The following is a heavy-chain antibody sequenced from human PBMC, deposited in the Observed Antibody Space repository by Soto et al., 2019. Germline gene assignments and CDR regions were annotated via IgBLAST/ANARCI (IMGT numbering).Heavy chain of an antibody. J-gene: IGHJ4*02. CDR3: ARDRHSSSWDY. CDR1: GFTFSSYA. CDR2: ISYDGSNK. V-gene: IGHV3-30-3*01. D-gene: IGHD6-13*01. Sequence: GGSLRLSCAASGFTFSSYAMHWVRQAPGKGLEWVAVISYDGSNKYYADSVKGRFTISRDNSKNTLYLQMNSLRAEDTAVYYCARDRHSSSWDYWGQGTLVTVSS.